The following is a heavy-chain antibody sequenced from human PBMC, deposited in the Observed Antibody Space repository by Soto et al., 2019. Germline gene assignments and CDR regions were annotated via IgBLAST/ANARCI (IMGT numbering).Heavy chain of an antibody. D-gene: IGHD3-10*01. CDR2: ISNSGRT. CDR1: GGSVRRGNYY. J-gene: IGHJ4*02. V-gene: IGHV4-31*03. Sequence: QVQLQESGPGLVKPSQTLSLTCTVSGGSVRRGNYYWSWIRQFPGKGLEWIGYISNSGRTHYNPSLMSRITIFVDTSKNQFFLDLRSVTAADTALYYCARADYATGSYYPDYWGQGTLVTVSS. CDR3: ARADYATGSYYPDY.